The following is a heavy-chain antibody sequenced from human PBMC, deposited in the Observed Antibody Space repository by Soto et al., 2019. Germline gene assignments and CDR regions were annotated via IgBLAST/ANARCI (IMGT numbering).Heavy chain of an antibody. CDR2: INPNSGGT. CDR3: ARDSGAYPGIAEAYDY. CDR1: GYTFTCYY. Sequence: XSVKVSCTASGYTFTCYYMHWVRQAPGQGLEWMGWINPNSGGTNYAQKFQGRVTMTRDTSISTAYMELSRLRSDDTAVYYCARDSGAYPGIAEAYDYWGQGTLVTVSS. D-gene: IGHD6-13*01. J-gene: IGHJ4*02. V-gene: IGHV1-2*02.